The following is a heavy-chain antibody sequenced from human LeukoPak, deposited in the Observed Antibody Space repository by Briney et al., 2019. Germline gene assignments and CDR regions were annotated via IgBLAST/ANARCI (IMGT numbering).Heavy chain of an antibody. Sequence: KPSETLSLTCTVSGGSISSSSYYWGWIRQPPGKGLEWIGSIYYSGSTYYNPSLKSRVTISVDTSKNQFSLKLSSVTAADTAVYYCARHEGDSSGWYAGWFDPWGQGTLVTVSS. D-gene: IGHD6-19*01. CDR3: ARHEGDSSGWYAGWFDP. J-gene: IGHJ5*02. CDR2: IYYSGST. V-gene: IGHV4-39*01. CDR1: GGSISSSSYY.